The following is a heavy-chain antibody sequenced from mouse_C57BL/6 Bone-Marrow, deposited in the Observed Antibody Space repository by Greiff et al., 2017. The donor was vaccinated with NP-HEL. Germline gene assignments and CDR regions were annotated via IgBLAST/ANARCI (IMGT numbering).Heavy chain of an antibody. D-gene: IGHD2-3*01. J-gene: IGHJ4*01. CDR3: ARGWGDGYYVPYAMDY. V-gene: IGHV1-81*01. CDR2: IYPRSGNT. Sequence: SGAELARPGASVKLSCKASGYTFTSYGISWVKQRTGQGLEWIGEIYPRSGNTYYNEKFKGKATLTADKSSSTAYMGLRSLTSEDSAVYFCARGWGDGYYVPYAMDYWGQGTSVTVSS. CDR1: GYTFTSYG.